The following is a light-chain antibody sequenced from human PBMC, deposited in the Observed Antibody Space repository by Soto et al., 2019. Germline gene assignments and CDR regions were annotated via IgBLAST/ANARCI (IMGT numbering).Light chain of an antibody. CDR3: QQYDYWPPWT. V-gene: IGKV3-15*01. J-gene: IGKJ1*01. Sequence: EIVLTQSPATLSVSPGGRATLSSRASQTVGSNLAWYQHRPGQAPRLIXYGASTRATGIPARFSGSGSGTELTLTISSLQSEDFAVYYCQQYDYWPPWTFGQGTKVDIK. CDR1: QTVGSN. CDR2: GAS.